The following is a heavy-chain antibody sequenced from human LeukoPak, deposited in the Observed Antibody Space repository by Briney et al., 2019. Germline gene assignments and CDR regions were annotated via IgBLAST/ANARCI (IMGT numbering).Heavy chain of an antibody. CDR3: ARGCGIQLWFGACPYGMDV. J-gene: IGHJ6*02. Sequence: ASVKVSCKASGYTFTSYYMHWVRQAPGQGLEWMGIINPSGGSTSYAQKLQGRVTMTRDTSTSTVYMELSSLRSEDTAVYYCARGCGIQLWFGACPYGMDVWGQGTTVTVSS. D-gene: IGHD5-18*01. CDR2: INPSGGST. CDR1: GYTFTSYY. V-gene: IGHV1-46*01.